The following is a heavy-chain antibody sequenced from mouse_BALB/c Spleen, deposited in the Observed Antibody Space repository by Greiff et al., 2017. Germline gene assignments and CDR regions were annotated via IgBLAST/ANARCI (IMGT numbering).Heavy chain of an antibody. J-gene: IGHJ3*01. CDR3: AFYYDYAY. CDR1: GYTFTSYW. V-gene: IGHV1-7*01. D-gene: IGHD2-4*01. CDR2: INPSTGYT. Sequence: QVQLQQSGAELAKPGASVKMSCKASGYTFTSYWMHWVKQRPGQGLEWIGYINPSTGYTEYNQKFKDKATLTADKSSSTAYMQLSSLTSEDSAVYYCAFYYDYAYWGQGTLVTVSA.